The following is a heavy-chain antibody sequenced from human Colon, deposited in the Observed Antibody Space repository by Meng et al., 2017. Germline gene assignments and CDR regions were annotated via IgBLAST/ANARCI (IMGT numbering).Heavy chain of an antibody. J-gene: IGHJ4*02. CDR1: GDSVSSNTPA. D-gene: IGHD5-18*01. Sequence: QVQLQQSGPGLVKPPQTPSLTCVSSGDSVSSNTPAWNWIRQSPSRGLEWLGRTYYRSKWYNEYAVSVKSRMTFNADTSKNQVSLQVNSVTPEDTAVYYCARDHGYSYGLPLDYWGQGILVTVSS. V-gene: IGHV6-1*01. CDR2: TYYRSKWYN. CDR3: ARDHGYSYGLPLDY.